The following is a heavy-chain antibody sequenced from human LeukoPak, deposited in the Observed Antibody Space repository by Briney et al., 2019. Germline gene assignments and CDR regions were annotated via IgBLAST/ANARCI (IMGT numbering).Heavy chain of an antibody. CDR1: GESFTDYF. J-gene: IGHJ4*02. Sequence: SETLSLTCAVYGESFTDYFWSWIRQTPGKGLEWIGEISPSGGSKFYPPLEGRVTISMDTSKNQFSLHLRSVTAADTALYFCARVSGLNNFDSWGQGTLVIVSA. CDR3: ARVSGLNNFDS. CDR2: ISPSGGS. V-gene: IGHV4-34*01. D-gene: IGHD1/OR15-1a*01.